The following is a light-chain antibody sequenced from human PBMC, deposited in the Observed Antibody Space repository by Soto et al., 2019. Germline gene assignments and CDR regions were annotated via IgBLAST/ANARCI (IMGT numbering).Light chain of an antibody. V-gene: IGKV3-11*01. CDR2: DAT. CDR1: QSVTTF. J-gene: IGKJ4*01. CDR3: QQRTNWPLT. Sequence: EIVLTQSPVTLSLSPGERVTLSCRASQSVTTFLAWYQQKPGHAPRLLIYDATKRATGIPARFSGSGSGTDFTLTISSLEPEDFAVYYCQQRTNWPLTFGGGTKVEIK.